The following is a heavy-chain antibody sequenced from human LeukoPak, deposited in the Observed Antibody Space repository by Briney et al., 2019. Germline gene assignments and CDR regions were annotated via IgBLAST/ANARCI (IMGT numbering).Heavy chain of an antibody. CDR3: ARRGDYSSSPPFDY. D-gene: IGHD6-6*01. V-gene: IGHV3-21*01. CDR1: GFTFSSYS. J-gene: IGHJ4*02. CDR2: ISNSGSYI. Sequence: GGSLRLSCAASGFTFSSYSMNWVRQAPGKGLEWVSSISNSGSYIYYADSVKGRFAISRDNAKNSLYLQMNSLRAEDTAVYYCARRGDYSSSPPFDYWGQGTLVTVSS.